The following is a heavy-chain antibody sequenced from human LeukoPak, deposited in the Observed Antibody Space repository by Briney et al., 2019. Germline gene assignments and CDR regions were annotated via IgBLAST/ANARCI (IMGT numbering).Heavy chain of an antibody. CDR3: ARDRGRYYYYMDV. J-gene: IGHJ6*03. V-gene: IGHV3-33*01. CDR2: IWYDGSNK. Sequence: GGSLRLSCAASGFTFSSYGMHWVRQAPGKGLEWVAVIWYDGSNKYYADSVKGRFTISSDNSKNTLYLQMNSLRAEDTAVYYCARDRGRYYYYMDVWGKGTTVTVSS. CDR1: GFTFSSYG. D-gene: IGHD3-10*01.